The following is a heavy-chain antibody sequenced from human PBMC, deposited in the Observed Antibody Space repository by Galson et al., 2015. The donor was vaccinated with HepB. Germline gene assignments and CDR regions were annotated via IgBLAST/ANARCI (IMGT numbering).Heavy chain of an antibody. J-gene: IGHJ4*02. Sequence: SVKVSCKASGGTFSSYAISWVRQAPGQGLEWMGGIIPIFGTANYAQKFQGRVTITADESTSTAYMELSSLRSEDTAVYYCARGGYSYGDLGGSEVVPFDYWGQGTLVTVSS. CDR1: GGTFSSYA. CDR2: IIPIFGTA. D-gene: IGHD5-18*01. V-gene: IGHV1-69*13. CDR3: ARGGYSYGDLGGSEVVPFDY.